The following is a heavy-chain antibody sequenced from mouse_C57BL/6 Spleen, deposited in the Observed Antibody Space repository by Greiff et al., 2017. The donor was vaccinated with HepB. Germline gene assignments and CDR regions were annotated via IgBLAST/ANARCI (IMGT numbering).Heavy chain of an antibody. CDR1: GFTFSDYG. Sequence: EVKVVESGGGLVKPGGSLKLSCAASGFTFSDYGMHWVRQAPEKGLEWVAYISSGSSTIYYADTVKGRFTISRDNAKNTLFLQMTSLRSEDTAMYYCARRDYYGSSYDAMDYWGRGTSVTVSS. J-gene: IGHJ4*01. CDR3: ARRDYYGSSYDAMDY. CDR2: ISSGSSTI. D-gene: IGHD1-1*01. V-gene: IGHV5-17*01.